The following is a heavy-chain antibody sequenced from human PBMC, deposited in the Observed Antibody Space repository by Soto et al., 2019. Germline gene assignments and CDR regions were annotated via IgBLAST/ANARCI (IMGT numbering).Heavy chain of an antibody. CDR3: ARDGGLYDYSPFDY. D-gene: IGHD4-4*01. Sequence: QVQLVQSGAEVKKPGSSVKVSCKASGGTFSSYAISWVRQAPGQGLEWMGGIIPIFGTANYAQKFQGRVTITADEPTSTASMELSSLRSEETAVYYCARDGGLYDYSPFDYWGQGTLVTVSS. CDR1: GGTFSSYA. CDR2: IIPIFGTA. J-gene: IGHJ4*02. V-gene: IGHV1-69*12.